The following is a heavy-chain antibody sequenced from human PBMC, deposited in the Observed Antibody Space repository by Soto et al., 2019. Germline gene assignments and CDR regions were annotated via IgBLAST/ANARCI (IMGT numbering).Heavy chain of an antibody. CDR1: GFTFSSYA. Sequence: QVQLVESGGGVVQPGRSLRLSCAASGFTFSSYAMHWVRQAPGKGLEWVAVISYDGSNKYYADSVKGRFTISRDNSKNTXCLQMTSLRAEDTAVYYCARAPYSSGWPTLHWYFDLWGRGTLVTVSS. CDR3: ARAPYSSGWPTLHWYFDL. J-gene: IGHJ2*01. CDR2: ISYDGSNK. V-gene: IGHV3-30-3*01. D-gene: IGHD6-19*01.